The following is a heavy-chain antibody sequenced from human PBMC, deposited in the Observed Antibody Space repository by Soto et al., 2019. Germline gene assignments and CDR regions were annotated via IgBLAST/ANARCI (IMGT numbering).Heavy chain of an antibody. CDR3: ARDSVRDYLYYYYGMDV. D-gene: IGHD4-17*01. CDR1: GFTFSNYYW. J-gene: IGHJ6*02. Sequence: GGSLRLSCAASGFTFSNYYWMHWVRQAPGKGLVWVSRIKSDGSHIGYADSVKGRFTISRDNAKNSLFLQMNSLRADDTAVYYCARDSVRDYLYYYYGMDVWGQGTTVTVSS. V-gene: IGHV3-74*01. CDR2: IKSDGSHI.